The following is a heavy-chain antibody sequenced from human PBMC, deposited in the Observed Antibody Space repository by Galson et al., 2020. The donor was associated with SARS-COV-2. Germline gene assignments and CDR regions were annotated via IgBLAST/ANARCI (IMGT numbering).Heavy chain of an antibody. CDR1: GFTFSSYN. CDR2: ISTSSSTM. D-gene: IGHD4-4*01. CDR3: ARLVEDFSNYGYIDD. J-gene: IGHJ4*02. Sequence: GPLKLSCAASGFTFSSYNMNWVRQAPGKGPEWVSYISTSSSTMYYADSVKGRFTISRDNAKNSLYLKMNSLRVEDTAEYYCARLVEDFSNYGYIDDWGQGTLVTVSS. V-gene: IGHV3-48*04.